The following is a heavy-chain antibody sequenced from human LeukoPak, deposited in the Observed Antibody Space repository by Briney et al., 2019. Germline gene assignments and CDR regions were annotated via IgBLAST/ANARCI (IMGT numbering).Heavy chain of an antibody. Sequence: ASVKVSCKASGYTFTGYYMHRVRQAPGQGLEWMGWINPNSGGTNYAQKFQGRVTMTRDTSISTAYMELSRLRSDDTAVYYCARGVRYYDFWSGYSGLFDYWGQGTLVTVSS. J-gene: IGHJ4*02. CDR3: ARGVRYYDFWSGYSGLFDY. V-gene: IGHV1-2*02. CDR1: GYTFTGYY. CDR2: INPNSGGT. D-gene: IGHD3-3*01.